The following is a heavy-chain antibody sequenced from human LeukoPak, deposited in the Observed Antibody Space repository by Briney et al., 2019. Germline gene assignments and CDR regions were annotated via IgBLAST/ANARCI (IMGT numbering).Heavy chain of an antibody. J-gene: IGHJ4*02. Sequence: SETLSLTCAVYGGSFSGYYWSWIRQPPGKGLEWIGEINHSGSTNYNPSLKSRVTISVDTSKNQFSLKLSSVTAADTAVYYCAREGPTRPCFDYWGQGTLVTVSS. CDR1: GGSFSGYY. V-gene: IGHV4-34*01. CDR3: AREGPTRPCFDY. CDR2: INHSGST.